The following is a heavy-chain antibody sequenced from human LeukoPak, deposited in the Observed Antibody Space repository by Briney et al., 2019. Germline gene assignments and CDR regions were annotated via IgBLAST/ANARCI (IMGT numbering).Heavy chain of an antibody. J-gene: IGHJ5*02. Sequence: SETLSLTCTVSGGSISSGDYSWSGIRQPPGKGLEWIGYIYYSGSTYYNPSLKSRVTISVDTSKNQFSLKLSSVTAADTAVYYCARKIPAAILAWFDPWAREPWSPSPQ. CDR1: GGSISSGDYS. CDR3: ARKIPAAILAWFDP. CDR2: IYYSGST. D-gene: IGHD2-2*02. V-gene: IGHV4-30-4*01.